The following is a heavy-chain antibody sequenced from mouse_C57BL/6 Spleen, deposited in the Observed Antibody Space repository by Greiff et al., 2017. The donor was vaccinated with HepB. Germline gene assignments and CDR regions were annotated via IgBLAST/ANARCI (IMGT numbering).Heavy chain of an antibody. J-gene: IGHJ4*01. CDR1: GFSLTSYG. Sequence: VQLKESGPGLVAPSQSLSITCTVSGFSLTSYGVHWVRQPPGKGLEWLVVIWSDGSTTYNSALKSRLSISKDNSKSQVFLKMNSLQTDDTAMYYCARHRYSNYYAMDHWGQGTSVTVSS. CDR2: IWSDGST. D-gene: IGHD2-5*01. CDR3: ARHRYSNYYAMDH. V-gene: IGHV2-6-1*01.